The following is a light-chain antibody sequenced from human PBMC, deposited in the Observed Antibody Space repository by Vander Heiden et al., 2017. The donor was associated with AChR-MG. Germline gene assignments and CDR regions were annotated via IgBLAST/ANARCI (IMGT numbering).Light chain of an antibody. CDR1: NRDVVDY. Sequence: QSALTQPPSASGSLGQSVTIPCTGSNRDVVDYFSWYQQHPGMAPKLIIYGVNKRPSGVPDRFSASKSGNTASLTVSGLQAEDEADYYCSSYVGGNNWTFGGGTKLTVL. CDR3: SSYVGGNNWT. J-gene: IGLJ2*01. CDR2: GVN. V-gene: IGLV2-8*01.